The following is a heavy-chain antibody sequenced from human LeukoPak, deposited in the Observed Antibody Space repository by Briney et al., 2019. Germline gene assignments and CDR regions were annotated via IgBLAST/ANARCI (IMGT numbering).Heavy chain of an antibody. V-gene: IGHV1-2*02. CDR1: GYTFTGYY. D-gene: IGHD6-6*01. Sequence: ASVKVSCKASGYTFTGYYMHWVRQAPGQGLEWMGWINPNSGGTNYAQKFQGRVTMTRDTSISTAYMELSRLRSDDTAVYYCAITSIAARLLDPWGQGTLVTVSS. CDR2: INPNSGGT. J-gene: IGHJ5*02. CDR3: AITSIAARLLDP.